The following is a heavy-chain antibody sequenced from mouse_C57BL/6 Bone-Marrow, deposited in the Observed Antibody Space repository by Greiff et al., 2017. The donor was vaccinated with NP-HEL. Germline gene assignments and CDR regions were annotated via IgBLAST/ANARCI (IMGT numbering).Heavy chain of an antibody. CDR2: IRNKANGYTT. Sequence: EVKLMESGGGLVQPGGSLSLSCAASGFTFTDYYMSWVRQPPGKALEWLGFIRNKANGYTTEYSASVKGRFTISRDNSQSILYLQMNALRAEDSATYYCARSYYYGSPFAYWGQGTLVTVSA. CDR3: ARSYYYGSPFAY. CDR1: GFTFTDYY. V-gene: IGHV7-3*01. J-gene: IGHJ3*01. D-gene: IGHD1-1*01.